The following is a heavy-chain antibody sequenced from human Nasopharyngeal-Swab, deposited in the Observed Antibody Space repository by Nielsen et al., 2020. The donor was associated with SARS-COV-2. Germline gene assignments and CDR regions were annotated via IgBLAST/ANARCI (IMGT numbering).Heavy chain of an antibody. V-gene: IGHV3-53*01. CDR2: IYSGGST. J-gene: IGHJ4*02. CDR3: ARGGLWFGASYYFDY. CDR1: GFTFSSYS. D-gene: IGHD3-10*01. Sequence: GESLKISCAASGFTFSSYSMNWVRQAPGKGLEWVSVIYSGGSTYYADSVKGRFTISRDNSKNTLYLQMNSLRAEDTAVYYCARGGLWFGASYYFDYWGQGTLVTVSS.